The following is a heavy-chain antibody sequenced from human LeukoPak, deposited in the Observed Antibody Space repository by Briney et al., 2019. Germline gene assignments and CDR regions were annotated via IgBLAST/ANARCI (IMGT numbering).Heavy chain of an antibody. CDR3: VKENVDRAFTVPFEI. D-gene: IGHD3-3*02. CDR2: ISTDNT. CDR1: GFTFSTNP. J-gene: IGHJ3*02. V-gene: IGHV3-23*01. Sequence: PGGSLRLSCAASGFTFSTNPMSWVRQAPGKGLEWVSAISTDNTYYADSVKGRLTISRDDSKNTVYLQMNSPRAEDTARYYCVKENVDRAFTVPFEIWGQGKVVTFS.